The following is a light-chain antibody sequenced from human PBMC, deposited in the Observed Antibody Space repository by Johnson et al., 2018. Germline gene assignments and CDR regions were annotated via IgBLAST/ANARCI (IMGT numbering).Light chain of an antibody. CDR3: GTWDSSRSAGNV. V-gene: IGLV1-51*02. J-gene: IGLJ1*01. Sequence: QSVLTQPPSVSAAPGQKVTISCSGSSSNIGNNYVSWYQQLPGTAPKLLIYENNKRPSGIPDRFSGSKSGTSATLGITGLQTGDEADYYWGTWDSSRSAGNVFGTGTKVTVL. CDR2: ENN. CDR1: SSNIGNNY.